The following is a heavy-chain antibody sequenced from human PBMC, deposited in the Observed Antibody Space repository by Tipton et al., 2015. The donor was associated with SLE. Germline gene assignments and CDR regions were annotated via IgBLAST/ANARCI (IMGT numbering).Heavy chain of an antibody. CDR2: INHSGST. Sequence: TLSLTCAVYGGSFSGYYWSWIRQPPGKGLEWIGEINHSGSTNFNPSLKSRVTISVDTSKNQFSLKLNSVTAADTAVYYCARDLYEMGAFDIWGQGTMVTVPS. J-gene: IGHJ3*02. D-gene: IGHD5-24*01. CDR3: ARDLYEMGAFDI. CDR1: GGSFSGYY. V-gene: IGHV4-34*01.